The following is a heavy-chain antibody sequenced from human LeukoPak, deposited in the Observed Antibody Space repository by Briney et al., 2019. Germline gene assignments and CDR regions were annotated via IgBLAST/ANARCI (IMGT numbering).Heavy chain of an antibody. CDR3: ARYVVSGAGKYYFDY. D-gene: IGHD3-10*01. Sequence: SETLSLTCTVSGGSISSNNYYWSWIRQPPGREMEWIASINYGGPTYYNPSLKSRVTISVDTSKNQFSLRLSSVTAADTALYLCARYVVSGAGKYYFDYWGQGSLVTVSS. V-gene: IGHV4-39*01. J-gene: IGHJ4*02. CDR2: INYGGPT. CDR1: GGSISSNNYY.